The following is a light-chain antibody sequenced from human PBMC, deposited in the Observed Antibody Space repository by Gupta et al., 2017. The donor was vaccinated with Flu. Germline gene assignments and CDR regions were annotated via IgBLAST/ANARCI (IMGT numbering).Light chain of an antibody. V-gene: IGLV2-14*01. CDR2: EVS. Sequence: SITISCTGTNSDVGDYNYVSWYQQHPGKVPKLMIYEVSNRPSGVSNRFSGSKSGNTASLTISGLQAEDEADYYCSSYTTTSTLVFGGGTKLTVL. CDR3: SSYTTTSTLV. CDR1: NSDVGDYNY. J-gene: IGLJ3*02.